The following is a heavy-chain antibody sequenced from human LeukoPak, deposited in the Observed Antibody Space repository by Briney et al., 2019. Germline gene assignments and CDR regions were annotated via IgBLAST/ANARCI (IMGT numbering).Heavy chain of an antibody. J-gene: IGHJ3*02. CDR1: GASFSDSY. CDR3: SRGGLGGSAFDI. V-gene: IGHV4-34*01. Sequence: KPSETLSLTCVVSGASFSDSYWSWIRQPPGRGLEWIGEIHHSGFTNYNPSPKSRVTISVDTSKNQFSLKLTSVTAADTAVYYCSRGGLGGSAFDIWGQGTMVTVSS. CDR2: IHHSGFT. D-gene: IGHD3/OR15-3a*01.